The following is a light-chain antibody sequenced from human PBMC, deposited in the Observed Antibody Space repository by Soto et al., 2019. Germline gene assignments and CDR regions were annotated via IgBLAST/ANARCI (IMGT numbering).Light chain of an antibody. CDR2: GNR. Sequence: QSVLTQPPSVSGPPGQRFTISCTGTSSNIGAGYDVHWYQQLPGTAPKLLIHGNRNRPSGVPDRFSGSKSGTSASLAITGLQAEDEADYYCQSYDSSLSGSVFGGGTKLTVL. CDR3: QSYDSSLSGSV. CDR1: SSNIGAGYD. J-gene: IGLJ2*01. V-gene: IGLV1-40*01.